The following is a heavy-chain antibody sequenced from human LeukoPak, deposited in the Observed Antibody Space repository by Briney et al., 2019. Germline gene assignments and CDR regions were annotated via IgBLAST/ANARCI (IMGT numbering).Heavy chain of an antibody. Sequence: PGGSLRLSCAASGFTFSNAWMSWVRQAPGKGLEWVSAISGSGGSTYYADSVKGRFTISRDNSKNTLYLQMNSLRAEDTAVYYCAKDGYGSGSLYYFDYWGQGTLVTVSS. D-gene: IGHD3-10*01. CDR3: AKDGYGSGSLYYFDY. CDR1: GFTFSNAW. CDR2: ISGSGGST. V-gene: IGHV3-23*01. J-gene: IGHJ4*02.